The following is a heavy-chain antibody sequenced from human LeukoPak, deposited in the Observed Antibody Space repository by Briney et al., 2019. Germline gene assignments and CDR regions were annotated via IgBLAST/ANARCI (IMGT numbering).Heavy chain of an antibody. J-gene: IGHJ4*02. V-gene: IGHV3-33*03. Sequence: PGGSLRLSCAASGFTFSSYTMHWVRQAPGKGLEWVASIWNDGNSKYYTDSVRGRFTISRDISKNTLYLQMNSLRAEDTAMYYCAKDGWGDGSGSYYSQFWGQGTLVTVSS. CDR1: GFTFSSYT. CDR2: IWNDGNSK. D-gene: IGHD3-10*01. CDR3: AKDGWGDGSGSYYSQF.